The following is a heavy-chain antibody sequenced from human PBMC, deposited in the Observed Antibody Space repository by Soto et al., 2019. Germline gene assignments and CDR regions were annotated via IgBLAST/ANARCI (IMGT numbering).Heavy chain of an antibody. D-gene: IGHD2-2*01. CDR2: IYYSGST. CDR3: ARRMPGDY. J-gene: IGHJ4*02. Sequence: PSETLSLTCTVSGGSISSSSYYWGWIRQPPGKGLEWIGSIYYSGSTYYNPSLKSRVTISVDTSKNQFSLKLSSVTAADTAVYYCARRMPGDYWGQGTLVTVSS. CDR1: GGSISSSSYY. V-gene: IGHV4-39*01.